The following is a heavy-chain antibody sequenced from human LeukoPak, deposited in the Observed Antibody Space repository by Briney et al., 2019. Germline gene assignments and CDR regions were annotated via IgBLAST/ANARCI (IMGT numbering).Heavy chain of an antibody. CDR1: GYTFTGYF. D-gene: IGHD3-10*01. J-gene: IGHJ4*02. V-gene: IGHV1-2*02. CDR3: ARAGYYGSGSKFDY. Sequence: ASVKVSCKASGYTFTGYFMHWVRQAPGQGLEWMGWINPNSGGTNYAQKFQGRVTITRNTSISTAYMELSSLRSEDTAVYYCARAGYYGSGSKFDYWGQGTLVTVSS. CDR2: INPNSGGT.